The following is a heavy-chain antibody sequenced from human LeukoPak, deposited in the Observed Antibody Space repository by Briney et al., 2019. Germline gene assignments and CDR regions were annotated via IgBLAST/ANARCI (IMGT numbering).Heavy chain of an antibody. CDR2: INSDGSSR. CDR3: ASASSHRIAAGGDY. CDR1: GFTFSNYW. J-gene: IGHJ4*02. Sequence: GGSLRLSCAASGFTFSNYWMHWVRQAPGKGLVWVSRINSDGSSRNYADFVKGRFTISKDNAKNTLYLQMNSLRAEGTAVYYCASASSHRIAAGGDYWGQGTLVTVSS. V-gene: IGHV3-74*01. D-gene: IGHD6-13*01.